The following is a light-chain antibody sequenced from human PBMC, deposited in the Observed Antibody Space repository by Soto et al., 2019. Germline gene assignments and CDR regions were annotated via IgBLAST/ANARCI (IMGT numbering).Light chain of an antibody. J-gene: IGLJ1*01. V-gene: IGLV1-40*01. Sequence: QSVLTQPPSVSGAPGQRVTISCTGSSSNIGAGYDVHWYQQLPGTAPKLLIYANINRPSGVPDRLSGSKSGTSASLAITGLQAEDEGDYYCQSYDSSLSGSYVFGTGTKLTVL. CDR3: QSYDSSLSGSYV. CDR1: SSNIGAGYD. CDR2: ANI.